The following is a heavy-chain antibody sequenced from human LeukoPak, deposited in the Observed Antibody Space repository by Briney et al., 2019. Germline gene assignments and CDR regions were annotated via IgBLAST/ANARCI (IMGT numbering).Heavy chain of an antibody. CDR3: ARVKGSNWLDP. V-gene: IGHV4-59*01. Sequence: SETLSLTCTVSGVSFSIFYWTWIRQPPGKGLEWIGYSSNIEGTYYNPSLKSRVTISLDTSKNQFSLRLNSVTAADTAVYYCARVKGSNWLDPWGQGTLVTVSS. D-gene: IGHD6-6*01. J-gene: IGHJ5*02. CDR2: SSNIEGT. CDR1: GVSFSIFY.